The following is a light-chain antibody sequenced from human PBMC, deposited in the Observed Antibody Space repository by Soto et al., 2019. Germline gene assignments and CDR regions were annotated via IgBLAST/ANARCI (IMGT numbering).Light chain of an antibody. V-gene: IGKV4-1*01. CDR2: WAS. CDR1: QSVLYSSNNKNY. CDR3: QQYYSTPWS. J-gene: IGKJ1*01. Sequence: DIVMTQSPDSLAVSLGERATIGCKSSQSVLYSSNNKNYLAWYQQKLGQPPKLLIYWASTRESGVPDRFSGSGSGTDFTLTISSLQAEDVAVYYCQQYYSTPWSFGQGTKVEIK.